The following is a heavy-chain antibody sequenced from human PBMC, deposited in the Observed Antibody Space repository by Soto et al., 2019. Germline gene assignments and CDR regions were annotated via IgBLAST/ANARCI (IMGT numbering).Heavy chain of an antibody. D-gene: IGHD2-2*02. CDR2: ISGSGGST. CDR1: GFTFSSYA. V-gene: IGHV3-23*01. J-gene: IGHJ4*02. CDR3: AKGITPPVVPAAIDY. Sequence: GSLRLSCAASGFTFSSYAMSWVRQAPGKGLEWVSVISGSGGSTYYADSVKGRLTTSRDNSKNTPYLQMNSLRAEDTAVYYCAKGITPPVVPAAIDYWGQGTLVTVSS.